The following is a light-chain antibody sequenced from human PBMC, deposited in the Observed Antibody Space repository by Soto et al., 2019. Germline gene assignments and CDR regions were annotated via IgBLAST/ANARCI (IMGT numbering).Light chain of an antibody. CDR3: QKYNGEFA. J-gene: IGKJ3*01. CDR1: QSVRNN. CDR2: GAS. Sequence: EIVLTQSPATLSVSPGERATLSCRASQSVRNNLAWYQEKPGQAPRLLIYGASTRATDIPARFSGSGSGTEFTLTISSLQSEDFATYYCQKYNGEFAFGPGTRVDV. V-gene: IGKV3-15*01.